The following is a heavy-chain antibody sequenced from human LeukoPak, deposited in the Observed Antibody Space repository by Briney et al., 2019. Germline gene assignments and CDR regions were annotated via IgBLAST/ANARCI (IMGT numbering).Heavy chain of an antibody. J-gene: IGHJ6*02. D-gene: IGHD4-17*01. CDR3: AREIHDYGVPKHYYYYGMDV. Sequence: ASVKVSCKASGYTFTSYGISWVRQAPGQGLEWMGWISAYNGNTNYAQKLQGRVTMTTGTSTSTAYMELRSLRSDDTAVYYCAREIHDYGVPKHYYYYGMDVWGQGTTDTVSS. CDR2: ISAYNGNT. V-gene: IGHV1-18*01. CDR1: GYTFTSYG.